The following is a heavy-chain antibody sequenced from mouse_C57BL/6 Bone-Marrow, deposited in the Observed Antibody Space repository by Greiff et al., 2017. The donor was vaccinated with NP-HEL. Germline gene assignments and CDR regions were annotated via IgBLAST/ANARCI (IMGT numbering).Heavy chain of an antibody. CDR1: GYTFTDYY. Sequence: VQLQESGPELVKPGASVKISCKASGYTFTDYYINWVKQRPGQGLEWIGWIFPGSGSTYYNEKFKGKATLTVDKSSSTAYMLLSSLTSEDSAVYFCARWGFYYGSEFDYWGQGTTLTVSS. V-gene: IGHV1-75*01. D-gene: IGHD1-1*01. CDR3: ARWGFYYGSEFDY. CDR2: IFPGSGST. J-gene: IGHJ2*01.